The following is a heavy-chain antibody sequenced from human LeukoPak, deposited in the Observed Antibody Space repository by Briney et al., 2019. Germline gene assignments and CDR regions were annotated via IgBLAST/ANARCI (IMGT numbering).Heavy chain of an antibody. CDR1: GLTVSTNY. D-gene: IGHD6-13*01. Sequence: PGGSLRLSCAASGLTVSTNYMSWVRQAPGRGLEWGSVMYDDGRTYYSDSVKRRCTISRDNSKNTLFLQMNSLRVEDTAVYYCARSDCSSCYLGVWYFFDYWGQGSLVSVSS. V-gene: IGHV3-66*01. J-gene: IGHJ4*02. CDR3: ARSDCSSCYLGVWYFFDY. CDR2: MYDDGRT.